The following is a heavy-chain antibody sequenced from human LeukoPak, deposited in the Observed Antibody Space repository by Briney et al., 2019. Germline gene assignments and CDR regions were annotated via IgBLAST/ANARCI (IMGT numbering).Heavy chain of an antibody. D-gene: IGHD3-10*01. J-gene: IGHJ4*02. CDR2: IKKDGSEK. CDR3: ARDGAARGSGSFGD. V-gene: IGHV3-7*03. Sequence: GGTLRLSCAASGFTFSGYWMSWVRQAPGKGLEWVANIKKDGSEKFYVESVKGRFTISRDNARNSLFLQMNSLRVDDTAIYFCARDGAARGSGSFGDWGQGTLVTVSS. CDR1: GFTFSGYW.